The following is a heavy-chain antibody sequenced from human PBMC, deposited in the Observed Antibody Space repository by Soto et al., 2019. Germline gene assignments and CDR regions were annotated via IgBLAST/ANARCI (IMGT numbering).Heavy chain of an antibody. CDR1: GFAFSNYS. J-gene: IGHJ4*02. CDR3: ARMTSSLSPGR. V-gene: IGHV3-48*01. CDR2: IRSSGSPT. D-gene: IGHD2-2*01. Sequence: TGGSLRLSCAASGFAFSNYSMNWVRQAPGKGLEWVSYIRSSGSPTYYAGSVKGRFTISRDNAKKSLYLQMNSLRAEDTAVYYCARMTSSLSPGRWGQGTLVTVSS.